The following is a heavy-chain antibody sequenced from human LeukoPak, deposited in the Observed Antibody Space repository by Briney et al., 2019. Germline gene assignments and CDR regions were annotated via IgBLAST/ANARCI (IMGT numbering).Heavy chain of an antibody. CDR2: INPNSGGT. D-gene: IGHD5-24*01. J-gene: IGHJ4*02. V-gene: IGHV1-2*02. Sequence: GASVKVSCKASGYTFTGYYMHWVRQAPGQGLAWMGWINPNSGGTNYAQKFQGRVTMTRDTSISTAYMELSRLRSDDTAVYYCAREGRDGYNHFDYWGQGTLVTVSS. CDR1: GYTFTGYY. CDR3: AREGRDGYNHFDY.